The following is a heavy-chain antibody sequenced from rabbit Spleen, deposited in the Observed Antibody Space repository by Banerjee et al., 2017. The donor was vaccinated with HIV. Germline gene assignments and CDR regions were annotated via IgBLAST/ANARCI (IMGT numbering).Heavy chain of an antibody. CDR2: INTATGKD. V-gene: IGHV1S40*01. CDR1: GFSFSDRDV. J-gene: IGHJ6*01. Sequence: QSLEESGRGLVKPEGSLTLTCKASGFSFSDRDVMCWVRQAPGKGLEWIGCINTATGKDVYANWAKGRFTISETSSTAVTLQMTSLTAADTATYFCARDVDTIYFRLGLWGPGTLVTVS. D-gene: IGHD1-1*01. CDR3: ARDVDTIYFRLGL.